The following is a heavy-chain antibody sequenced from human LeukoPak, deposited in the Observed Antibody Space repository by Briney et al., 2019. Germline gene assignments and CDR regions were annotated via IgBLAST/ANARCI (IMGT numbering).Heavy chain of an antibody. CDR2: ISSSSSYI. J-gene: IGHJ5*02. CDR3: ARDTGSSSKLDP. CDR1: GFTFSSYR. Sequence: PGGSLRLSCAASGFTFSSYRMNWVRQAPGKGLEWVSSISSSSSYIYYADLVKGRFTISRDNAKNSLYLQMNSLRAEDTAVYYCARDTGSSSKLDPWGQGTLVTVSS. D-gene: IGHD6-6*01. V-gene: IGHV3-21*01.